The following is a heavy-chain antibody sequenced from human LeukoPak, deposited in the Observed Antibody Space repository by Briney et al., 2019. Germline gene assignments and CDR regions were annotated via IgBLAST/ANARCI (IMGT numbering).Heavy chain of an antibody. D-gene: IGHD3-9*01. CDR2: ISGSGGST. CDR1: GFTFSSYA. J-gene: IGHJ4*02. V-gene: IGHV3-23*01. Sequence: GGSLRLSCAASGFTFSSYAMSWVRQAPGKGLEWVSAISGSGGSTYYADSVKGRFTISRDNSKNTLYLQMKSLRAEDTAVYYCAKEFYDILTGSQGHFDYWGQGTLVTVSS. CDR3: AKEFYDILTGSQGHFDY.